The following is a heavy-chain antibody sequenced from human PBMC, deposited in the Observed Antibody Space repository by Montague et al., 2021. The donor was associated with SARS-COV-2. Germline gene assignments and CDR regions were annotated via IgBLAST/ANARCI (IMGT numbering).Heavy chain of an antibody. CDR2: VYHTGNT. D-gene: IGHD1-7*01. CDR3: ARLNYWAPFDF. CDR1: GGSINSGGYY. Sequence: TRSLTCTVSGGSINSGGYYWTWIRQHPVRGLEWIGYVYHTGNTHYSPSLESRLTISVDTSKNQFSLKLTSVTAADTAIYYCARLNYWAPFDFWGQGALVTVSS. V-gene: IGHV4-31*03. J-gene: IGHJ4*02.